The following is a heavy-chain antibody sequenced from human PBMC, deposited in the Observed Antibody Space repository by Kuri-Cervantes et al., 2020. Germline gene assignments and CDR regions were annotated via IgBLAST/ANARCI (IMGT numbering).Heavy chain of an antibody. D-gene: IGHD2-2*01. CDR2: INHSGST. Sequence: SETLSLTCAVYGGSFSDYYWSWIRQPPGKGLEWIGEINHSGSTNYNPSLKSRVTASVDTSKNQFSLKLSSVTAADTAVYYCARGDIVVVPAAHPYYYGMDVWGQGTTVTVSS. CDR1: GGSFSDYY. CDR3: ARGDIVVVPAAHPYYYGMDV. J-gene: IGHJ6*02. V-gene: IGHV4-34*01.